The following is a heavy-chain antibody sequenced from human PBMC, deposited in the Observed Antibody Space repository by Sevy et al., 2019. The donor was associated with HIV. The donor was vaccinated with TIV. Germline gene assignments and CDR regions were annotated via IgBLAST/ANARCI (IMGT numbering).Heavy chain of an antibody. J-gene: IGHJ5*02. D-gene: IGHD4-17*01. Sequence: GGSLRLSCAASGFTFSSYAMSWVRQAPGKGLEWVSAISGSGGSKYYADSVKGRFTISRDNSKNTLYLQMNSLRAEDTAVYYCAKAYRPTGTVGEWFDPWGQGTLVTVSS. CDR3: AKAYRPTGTVGEWFDP. V-gene: IGHV3-23*01. CDR1: GFTFSSYA. CDR2: ISGSGGSK.